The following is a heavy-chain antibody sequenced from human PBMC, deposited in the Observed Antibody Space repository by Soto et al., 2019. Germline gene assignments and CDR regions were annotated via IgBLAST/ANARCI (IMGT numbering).Heavy chain of an antibody. CDR1: GGSISSGDYY. CDR2: IYYSGSA. V-gene: IGHV4-30-4*01. CDR3: ARGAVSTYYDFWSGYPTHGMDV. Sequence: SETLSLTCTVSGGSISSGDYYWSWIRQPPGKGLEWIGYIYYSGSAYYNPSLKSRVTISVDTSKNQFSLKLSSVTAADTAVYYCARGAVSTYYDFWSGYPTHGMDVWGQGTTVTVSS. D-gene: IGHD3-3*01. J-gene: IGHJ6*02.